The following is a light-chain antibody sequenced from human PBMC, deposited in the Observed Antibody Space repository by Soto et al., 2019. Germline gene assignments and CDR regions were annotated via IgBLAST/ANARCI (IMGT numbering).Light chain of an antibody. CDR1: QGIISY. Sequence: DIRLTQSPSFLSASVGDRVTISCRASQGIISYLAWYQQKPGKAPELLIYAASTLQSGVPSRFSGSGSGTDFTLTISSLQPEDFATYYCQQLSTYPLTFGGGTKVEIK. CDR3: QQLSTYPLT. V-gene: IGKV1-9*01. CDR2: AAS. J-gene: IGKJ4*01.